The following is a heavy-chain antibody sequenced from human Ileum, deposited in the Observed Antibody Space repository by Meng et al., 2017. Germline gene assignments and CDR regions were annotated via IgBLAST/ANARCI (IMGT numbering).Heavy chain of an antibody. J-gene: IGHJ4*02. CDR3: ARDLRPGTYAEGRYFDY. CDR2: ISSDGNIQ. CDR1: GFTFKNFA. V-gene: IGHV3-30*01. D-gene: IGHD2-8*01. Sequence: GGSLRLSCAASGFTFKNFAMHWVRQTPRKGLEWVAVISSDGNIQYYADSVKGRFSFSRDNSQNTMYLQMNSLRLDDTAVYYCARDLRPGTYAEGRYFDYGGQGTLVTVSS.